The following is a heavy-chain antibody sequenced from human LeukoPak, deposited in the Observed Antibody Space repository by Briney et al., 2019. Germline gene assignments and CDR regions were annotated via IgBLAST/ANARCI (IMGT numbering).Heavy chain of an antibody. J-gene: IGHJ6*02. V-gene: IGHV1-46*01. CDR2: INPSGGST. CDR1: GYTFTSYY. CDR3: AIIIEGATPEGVGMDV. D-gene: IGHD1-26*01. Sequence: GASVQVSCKASGYTFTSYYMHWVRQAPGQGLEWMGIINPSGGSTSYAQKFQGRVTMTRDTSTSTVYMELSSLRSEDTAVYYCAIIIEGATPEGVGMDVWGQGTTVTVSS.